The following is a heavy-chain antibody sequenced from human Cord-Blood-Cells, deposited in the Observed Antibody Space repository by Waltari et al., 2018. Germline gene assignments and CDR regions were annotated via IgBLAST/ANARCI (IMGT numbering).Heavy chain of an antibody. V-gene: IGHV4-34*01. CDR2: INNSGIT. Sequence: QVQLQQWGAGLLKPSETLSLTCAVYGGSFSGYYWSWIRQPPGKGLEWIGEINNSGITNYNPSLKSRVTISVDTSKNQFSLKRSSVTAAYTAVYYCARSSSSYWYFDLWGRGTLVTVSS. D-gene: IGHD6-6*01. CDR1: GGSFSGYY. J-gene: IGHJ2*01. CDR3: ARSSSSYWYFDL.